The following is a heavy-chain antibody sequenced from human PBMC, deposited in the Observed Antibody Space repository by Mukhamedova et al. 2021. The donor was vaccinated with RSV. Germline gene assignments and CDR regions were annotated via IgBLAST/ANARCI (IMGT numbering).Heavy chain of an antibody. CDR3: ARDGINDELEWLRRLDY. CDR2: IIPILGIT. J-gene: IGHJ4*02. Sequence: GQGLEWMGGIIPILGITNYAQKFQGRVTITADKSTSTAYMELSSLRSEDTAVYYCARDGINDELEWLRRLDYWGLGTLVTVSS. V-gene: IGHV1-69*10. D-gene: IGHD3-3*01.